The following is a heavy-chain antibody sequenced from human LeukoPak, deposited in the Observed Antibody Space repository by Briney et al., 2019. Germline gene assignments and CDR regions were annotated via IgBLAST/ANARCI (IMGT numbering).Heavy chain of an antibody. Sequence: GGSLRLSCAASGFTFSSYSMNWVRQAPGKGLEWVSSISGSSSYIYYADSVKGRFTISRDNARKSLYLQMNSLRAEDTAVYYCARVSVAGGVDYWGQGTLVTVSS. J-gene: IGHJ4*02. V-gene: IGHV3-21*01. D-gene: IGHD6-19*01. CDR2: ISGSSSYI. CDR3: ARVSVAGGVDY. CDR1: GFTFSSYS.